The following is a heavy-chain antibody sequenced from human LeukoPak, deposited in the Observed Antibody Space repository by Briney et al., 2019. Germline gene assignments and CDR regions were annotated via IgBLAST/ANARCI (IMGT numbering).Heavy chain of an antibody. D-gene: IGHD2/OR15-2a*01. CDR2: IYHSGGT. Sequence: PSETLSLTCAVSGDSINSFDWWSWVRQSPARGLEWIGEIYHSGGTNYNPSLKSRVTISIDKSKNQLSLKLTSVTAAGTAVYFCVGNGYYALDSWGQGTLVTVAS. CDR3: VGNGYYALDS. V-gene: IGHV4-4*02. CDR1: GDSINSFDW. J-gene: IGHJ4*02.